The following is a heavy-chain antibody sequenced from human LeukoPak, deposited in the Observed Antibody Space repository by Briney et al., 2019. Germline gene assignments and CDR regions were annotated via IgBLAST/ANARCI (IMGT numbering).Heavy chain of an antibody. Sequence: ASVKVSCKTSGYSFTDYYMHWVRQAPGQGLEWMGWINPNSGGTSSAQKFQGRVTMTRDTSISTVYMEVSWLTSGDTAIYYCARADRLHGGPYLIGPWGQGTLVTVSS. CDR2: INPNSGGT. V-gene: IGHV1-2*02. J-gene: IGHJ5*02. CDR1: GYSFTDYY. D-gene: IGHD2-21*01. CDR3: ARADRLHGGPYLIGP.